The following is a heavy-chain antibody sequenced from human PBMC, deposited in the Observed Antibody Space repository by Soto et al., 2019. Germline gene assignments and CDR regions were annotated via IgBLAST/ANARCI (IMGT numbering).Heavy chain of an antibody. CDR2: ISGGGSNK. Sequence: PGGSLRLSCAASGFTFSNNGIHWVRQAPGKGLEWVSAISGGGSNKYYADSVKGRFTISRDNSKNTLYLQMNSLRAEDTAVYYCAKGGIVGATLSRFAFDIWGQGTMVTVSS. V-gene: IGHV3-23*01. J-gene: IGHJ3*02. D-gene: IGHD1-26*01. CDR1: GFTFSNNG. CDR3: AKGGIVGATLSRFAFDI.